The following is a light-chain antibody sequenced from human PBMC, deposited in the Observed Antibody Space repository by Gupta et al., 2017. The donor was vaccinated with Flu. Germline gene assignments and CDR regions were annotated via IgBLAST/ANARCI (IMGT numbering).Light chain of an antibody. J-gene: IGKJ1*01. V-gene: IGKV3-15*01. CDR2: GAS. Sequence: EIVMTQSPATLSVSPGERATPSCRASPSVSSNLAWYQQKPGHAPRLLIYGASTRATGIPARFSGSGSGTEFILTISSRQSEDFAVYYCQQYKNWPPWTFGQGTKVKIK. CDR1: PSVSSN. CDR3: QQYKNWPPWT.